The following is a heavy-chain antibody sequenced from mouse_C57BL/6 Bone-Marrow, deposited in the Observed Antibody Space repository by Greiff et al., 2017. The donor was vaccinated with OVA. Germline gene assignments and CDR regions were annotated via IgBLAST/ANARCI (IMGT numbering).Heavy chain of an antibody. CDR1: GFSFNTYA. CDR2: IRSKSNNYAT. V-gene: IGHV10-1*01. CDR3: VRLSAYYGNHYAMDY. D-gene: IGHD2-10*01. Sequence: EVMLVESGGGLVQPKGSLKLSCAASGFSFNTYAMNWVRQAPGQGLEWVARIRSKSNNYATYYAVSVKDRFTISRDDSESMLYLQMNNLKTEGTAMYYCVRLSAYYGNHYAMDYWGQGTSVTVST. J-gene: IGHJ4*01.